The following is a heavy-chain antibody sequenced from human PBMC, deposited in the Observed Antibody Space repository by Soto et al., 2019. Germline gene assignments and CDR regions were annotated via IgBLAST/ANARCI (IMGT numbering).Heavy chain of an antibody. V-gene: IGHV4-31*03. CDR1: GGSISSGGYY. CDR2: IYYSGST. J-gene: IGHJ3*02. CDR3: AREPYYDILTGYYKGDAFDI. D-gene: IGHD3-9*01. Sequence: SETLSLTCTVSGGSISSGGYYWSWIRQHPGKGLEGIGYIYYSGSTYYNPSLKSRVTISVDTSKNQFSLKLSSVTAADTAVYYCAREPYYDILTGYYKGDAFDIWGQGTMVTVSS.